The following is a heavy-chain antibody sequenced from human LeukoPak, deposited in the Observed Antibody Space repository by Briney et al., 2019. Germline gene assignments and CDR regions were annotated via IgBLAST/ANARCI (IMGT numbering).Heavy chain of an antibody. CDR2: ISYDGSNK. Sequence: GGSLRLSCAASGFTFSSYAMHWVRQAPGKGLEWVAVISYDGSNKYYADSVKGRFTISRDNSKNTLYLQMNSLRAEDTAVYYCARDLSSSWAIDYWGQGTLVTVPS. CDR1: GFTFSSYA. V-gene: IGHV3-30-3*01. CDR3: ARDLSSSWAIDY. J-gene: IGHJ4*02. D-gene: IGHD6-13*01.